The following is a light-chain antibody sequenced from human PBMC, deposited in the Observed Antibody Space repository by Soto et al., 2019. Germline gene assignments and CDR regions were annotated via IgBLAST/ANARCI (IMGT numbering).Light chain of an antibody. J-gene: IGKJ1*01. Sequence: DIQMTQSPSTLSASVGDRVTITCRASKSISSSLAWYQQRPGKAPKVLIYDASRLESGVPPRFSGSGSGTEFTVTISSLQPEDVATYYCQQYNSYPWTFGQGTKVDIK. CDR2: DAS. CDR3: QQYNSYPWT. CDR1: KSISSS. V-gene: IGKV1-5*01.